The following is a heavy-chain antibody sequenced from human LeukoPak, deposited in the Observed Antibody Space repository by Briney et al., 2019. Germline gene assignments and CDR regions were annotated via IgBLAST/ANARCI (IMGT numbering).Heavy chain of an antibody. CDR1: GITFSGYA. Sequence: GSLRLSCAASGITFSGYAMHWVRQAPGKGLEWVAFIQYSGRTQYYAESVEGRFTISRDNSKNTLYLQMNSLRAEDTAVYYCVKDWQCGSTTHDAFDIWGQGTMVTVSS. CDR3: VKDWQCGSTTHDAFDI. V-gene: IGHV3-30*04. D-gene: IGHD2-2*01. CDR2: IQYSGRTQ. J-gene: IGHJ3*02.